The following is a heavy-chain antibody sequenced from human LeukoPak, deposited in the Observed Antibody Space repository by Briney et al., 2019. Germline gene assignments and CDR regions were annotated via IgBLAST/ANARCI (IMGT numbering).Heavy chain of an antibody. Sequence: SVKVSCKASGYTFTSYGISWVRQAPGQGLEWMGGIIPIFGTANYAQKFQGRVTITADESTSTAYMELSSLRSEDTAVYYCARGRSPDYFDYWGQGTLVTVSS. D-gene: IGHD1-14*01. CDR3: ARGRSPDYFDY. J-gene: IGHJ4*02. CDR1: GYTFTSYG. V-gene: IGHV1-69*13. CDR2: IIPIFGTA.